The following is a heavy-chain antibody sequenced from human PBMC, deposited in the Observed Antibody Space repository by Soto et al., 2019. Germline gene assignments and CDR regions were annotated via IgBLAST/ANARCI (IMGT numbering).Heavy chain of an antibody. Sequence: EVQVLESGGGLVQPGGSLRLSCVISRLTFSNYALNWVRQAPGKGLEWVSSISGSGDTTYYADSVKGRFTISRDNSKNTLYLQMNSLRVEDTALSYCAKADYSYSWAPGDYWGQGTLVTVSS. CDR3: AKADYSYSWAPGDY. CDR2: ISGSGDTT. J-gene: IGHJ4*02. D-gene: IGHD6-13*01. V-gene: IGHV3-23*01. CDR1: RLTFSNYA.